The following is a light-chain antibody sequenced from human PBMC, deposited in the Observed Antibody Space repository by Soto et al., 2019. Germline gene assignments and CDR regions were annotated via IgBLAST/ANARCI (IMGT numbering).Light chain of an antibody. V-gene: IGKV1-5*03. Sequence: DIQLTQSPSTLSASVGDRVTITCRASQTITNLLAWFQQKPGKAPEILIYKASSLQSGVPSRFSGSGSGTEFTLTISSLQPDDSATYYCQQYNSHPPTFGGGTKV. CDR2: KAS. CDR1: QTITNL. J-gene: IGKJ4*01. CDR3: QQYNSHPPT.